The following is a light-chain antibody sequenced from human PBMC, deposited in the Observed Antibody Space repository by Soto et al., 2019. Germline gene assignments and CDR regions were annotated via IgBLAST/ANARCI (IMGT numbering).Light chain of an antibody. CDR2: GAS. V-gene: IGKV3-20*01. Sequence: EIVLTQPPGTLSLSPGERATLSCRASQSVSSSYLAWYQQKPGQAPRLLIYGASSRATGIPDRFSGSGSGTDFTLTISRLEPEDFAVYFCQQYGNSPPNTFGQGTKVEIK. CDR3: QQYGNSPPNT. CDR1: QSVSSSY. J-gene: IGKJ2*01.